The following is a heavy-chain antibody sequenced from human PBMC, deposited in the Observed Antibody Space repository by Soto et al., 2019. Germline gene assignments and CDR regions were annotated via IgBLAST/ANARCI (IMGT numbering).Heavy chain of an antibody. Sequence: EVQLVESGGGLVKPGGSLRLSCAASGFTFSSYSMNWVRQAPGKGLEWVSSISSSSSYIYYADSVKGRFTISRDNAKNSLYLQMNSLRAEDTAVYYCAGDNGVVVPAAMREIYFDYWGQGTLVTVSS. J-gene: IGHJ4*02. CDR2: ISSSSSYI. CDR1: GFTFSSYS. V-gene: IGHV3-21*01. D-gene: IGHD2-2*01. CDR3: AGDNGVVVPAAMREIYFDY.